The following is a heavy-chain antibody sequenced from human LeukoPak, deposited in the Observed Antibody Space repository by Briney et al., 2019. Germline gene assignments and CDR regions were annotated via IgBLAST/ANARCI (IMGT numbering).Heavy chain of an antibody. J-gene: IGHJ4*02. CDR2: ISGSGGSI. CDR3: AKRRYGDYGDFDY. D-gene: IGHD4-17*01. Sequence: GGSLRLSCAASGFTFSAYAMSWVRQAAGEGLEWVSTISGSGGSIYYADSVKGWFSVSRDNSKNTVYLQMNSLRAEDTVVYYCAKRRYGDYGDFDYWGQGTLVTVSS. CDR1: GFTFSAYA. V-gene: IGHV3-23*01.